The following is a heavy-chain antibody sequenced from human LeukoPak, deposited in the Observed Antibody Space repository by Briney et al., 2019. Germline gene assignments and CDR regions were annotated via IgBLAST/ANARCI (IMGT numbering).Heavy chain of an antibody. D-gene: IGHD3-22*01. CDR1: GGSISSGSYY. J-gene: IGHJ4*02. CDR2: IYTSGST. Sequence: SQTLSLTCTVSGGSISSGSYYWSWIRQPAGKGLEWIGRIYTSGSTNYNPSLKSRVTMSVDTSENQFSLKLSSVTAADTAVYYCARGEFFDYYDSSGYYEDWGQGTLVTVSS. V-gene: IGHV4-61*02. CDR3: ARGEFFDYYDSSGYYED.